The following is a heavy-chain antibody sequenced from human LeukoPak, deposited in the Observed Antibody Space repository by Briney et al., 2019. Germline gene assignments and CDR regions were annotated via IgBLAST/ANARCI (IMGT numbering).Heavy chain of an antibody. J-gene: IGHJ6*03. D-gene: IGHD3-3*01. CDR1: GYTFTSYG. CDR2: INPNSGGT. Sequence: GASVKVSCKASGYTFTSYGMSWVRQAPGQGLEWMGWINPNSGGTNYAQKFQGRVTMTRDTSISAAYMELSRLRSDDTAVYYCARDPKARITIFGVENQYYYMDVWGKGTTVTVSS. CDR3: ARDPKARITIFGVENQYYYMDV. V-gene: IGHV1-2*02.